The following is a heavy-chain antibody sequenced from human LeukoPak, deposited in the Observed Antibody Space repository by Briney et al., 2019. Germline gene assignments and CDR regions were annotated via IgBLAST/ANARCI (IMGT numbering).Heavy chain of an antibody. V-gene: IGHV3-49*04. CDR1: GFAFDDFA. CDR3: SRNSLVDFDY. CDR2: IRRRAYGGAA. J-gene: IGHJ4*02. D-gene: IGHD5-18*01. Sequence: GQSLRLSCTTSGFAFDDFAMSWVRQPAGKGLEWVGFIRRRAYGGAAEYAASVKGRFIISRDDSKGIAYLQMNSLKTEDTAVYYCSRNSLVDFDYWGQGSRVIVSP.